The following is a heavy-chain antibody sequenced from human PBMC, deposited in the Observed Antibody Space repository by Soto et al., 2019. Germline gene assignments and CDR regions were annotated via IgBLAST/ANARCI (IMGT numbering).Heavy chain of an antibody. J-gene: IGHJ4*02. V-gene: IGHV2-5*02. D-gene: IGHD2-15*01. Sequence: SGPTLVNPTQTLTLTCTFSGFSLSSSGVGAGWIRQPPGKALEWLAFIYWDDDKRYSPSLKSRLAITRDTSKNQVVMTMTDMAPVDTAIYYCAHRQRTVVVGAPFDLWGQGSQVTVSS. CDR3: AHRQRTVVVGAPFDL. CDR2: IYWDDDK. CDR1: GFSLSSSGVG.